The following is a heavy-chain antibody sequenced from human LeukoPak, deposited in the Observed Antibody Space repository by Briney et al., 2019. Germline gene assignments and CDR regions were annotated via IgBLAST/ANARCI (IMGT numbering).Heavy chain of an antibody. J-gene: IGHJ5*02. Sequence: GGSLRLSCAASGFTFSSYAMSWVRQAPGKGLEWVSAISGSGGSTYYADSVKGRFTISRDNPKNTLYLQMNSLRAEDTAVYYCAKTNSNSVSSSWYMDWFDPWGQGTLVTVSS. CDR1: GFTFSSYA. CDR3: AKTNSNSVSSSWYMDWFDP. V-gene: IGHV3-23*01. D-gene: IGHD6-13*01. CDR2: ISGSGGST.